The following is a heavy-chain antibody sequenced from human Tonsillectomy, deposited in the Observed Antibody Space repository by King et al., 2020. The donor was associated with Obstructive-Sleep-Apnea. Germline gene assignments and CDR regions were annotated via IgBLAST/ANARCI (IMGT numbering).Heavy chain of an antibody. CDR1: GYTFTSYG. J-gene: IGHJ5*02. CDR2: ISAYNGNT. CDR3: ARDDRGGSLNWFDP. Sequence: VQLVESGAEVKKPGASVTVSCTASGYTFTSYGISWVRQAPGHGLEWMGWISAYNGNTNYAQKLQGRVTMTTDTSTSTAYMELRSLRSDDTAVYYCARDDRGGSLNWFDPWGQGTLVTVSS. D-gene: IGHD3-22*01. V-gene: IGHV1-18*04.